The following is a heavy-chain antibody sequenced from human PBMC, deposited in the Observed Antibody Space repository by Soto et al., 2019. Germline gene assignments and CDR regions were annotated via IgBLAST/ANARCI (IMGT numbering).Heavy chain of an antibody. D-gene: IGHD6-19*01. CDR3: ASRGSSGLFTLMPFDI. V-gene: IGHV5-10-1*03. CDR2: IDPRDSYT. J-gene: IGHJ3*02. Sequence: EVQLVQSGAEVKKPGESLRISCKGSGYSFTDFWINWVRQMPGKGLEWMGRIDPRDSYTNFSPSFQGHVTISVDKSITTAYLHWSSLKASDTAMYYCASRGSSGLFTLMPFDIWGQGTMVTVSS. CDR1: GYSFTDFW.